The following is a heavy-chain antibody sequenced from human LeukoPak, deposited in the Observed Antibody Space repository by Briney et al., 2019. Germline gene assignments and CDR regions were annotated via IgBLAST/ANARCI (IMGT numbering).Heavy chain of an antibody. D-gene: IGHD4/OR15-4a*01. V-gene: IGHV3-48*01. CDR1: GFTFSSYT. CDR2: IGTSSTTI. J-gene: IGHJ4*02. Sequence: GGSLRLSCAASGFTFSSYTMNWVRQPPGKGLEWVSNIGTSSTTIYYADSVKGRFTISRDNAKNSLYLQMNSLRADDTAVYYCARWSANYLNFDYWGQGTLVTVSS. CDR3: ARWSANYLNFDY.